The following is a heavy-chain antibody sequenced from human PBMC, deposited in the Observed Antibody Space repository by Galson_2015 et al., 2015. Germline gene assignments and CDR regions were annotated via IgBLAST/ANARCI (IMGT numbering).Heavy chain of an antibody. D-gene: IGHD6-19*01. V-gene: IGHV2-70*12. CDR1: GFSFTTDQEC. CDR2: IDWDDEK. CDR3: ARSPTLSSSGWHGVSFAS. Sequence: PSLVKPTQPLTLTCTFSGFSFTTDQECVSWIRQPPGKALEWLAFIDWDDEKYYSRSLKSRLTISKDTSKNQVVLTLTNVDPADTATYYCARSPTLSSSGWHGVSFASWGQG. J-gene: IGHJ4*02.